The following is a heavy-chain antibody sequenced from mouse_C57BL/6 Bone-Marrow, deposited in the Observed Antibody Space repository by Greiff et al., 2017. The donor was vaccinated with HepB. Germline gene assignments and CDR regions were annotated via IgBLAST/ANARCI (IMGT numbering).Heavy chain of an antibody. V-gene: IGHV1-4*01. D-gene: IGHD2-3*01. CDR3: ASADGYPHYYAMDY. Sequence: QVQLKESGAELARPGASVKMSCKASGYTFTSYTMHWVKQRPGQGLEWIGYINPSSGYTKYNQKFKDKATLTADKSSSTAYMQLSSLTSEDSAVYYCASADGYPHYYAMDYWGQGTSVTVSS. CDR1: GYTFTSYT. CDR2: INPSSGYT. J-gene: IGHJ4*01.